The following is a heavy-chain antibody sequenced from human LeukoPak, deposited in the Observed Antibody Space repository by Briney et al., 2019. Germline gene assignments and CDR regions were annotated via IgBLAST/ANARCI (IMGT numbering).Heavy chain of an antibody. V-gene: IGHV3-23*01. CDR1: GFTFSNYL. CDR2: ISHSGSSI. J-gene: IGHJ4*02. Sequence: GGSLRLSCVASGFTFSNYLMNWVRQAPGKGLEWVSGISHSGSSIYYADSVKGRFTISRDNSKNTLYLQMDRLRVEDTAVYYCAMALDYWGQGTLVSVSS. CDR3: AMALDY.